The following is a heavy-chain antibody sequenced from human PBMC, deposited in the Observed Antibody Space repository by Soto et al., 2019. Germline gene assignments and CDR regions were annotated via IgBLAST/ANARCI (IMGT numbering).Heavy chain of an antibody. CDR1: GFTFSSYW. CDR3: ARGCGSASCPYYMDV. D-gene: IGHD2-2*01. V-gene: IGHV3-7*01. J-gene: IGHJ6*03. Sequence: GGSLRLSCAASGFTFSSYWMSWVRQAPGKGLEWVATIRQDGTVRHLVDSVKGRFTISRDNARNSLDLQMNSLGAEDTAVYHCARGCGSASCPYYMDVWGKGTTVTVSS. CDR2: IRQDGTVR.